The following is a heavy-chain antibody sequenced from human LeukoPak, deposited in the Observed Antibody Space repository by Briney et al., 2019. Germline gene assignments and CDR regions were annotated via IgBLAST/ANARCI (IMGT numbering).Heavy chain of an antibody. Sequence: SETLSLTCAVSGGSISSNWWSWVRQPPGKGLEWIGEIYHSGTTNSNPSLKSRVTISVDKTKNQFSLKLSSVTAADTAVYYCAREGVWVTTYGWFDPWXXXTLVTVSS. J-gene: IGHJ5*02. CDR3: AREGVWVTTYGWFDP. CDR2: IYHSGTT. V-gene: IGHV4-4*02. D-gene: IGHD4-17*01. CDR1: GGSISSNW.